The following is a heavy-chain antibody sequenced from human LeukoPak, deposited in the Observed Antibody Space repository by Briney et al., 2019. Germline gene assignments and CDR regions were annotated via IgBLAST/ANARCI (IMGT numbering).Heavy chain of an antibody. CDR2: ISGSGGST. CDR1: GFTFNSYA. CDR3: AKDDSEGTYFDY. D-gene: IGHD3-22*01. V-gene: IGHV3-23*01. Sequence: GGSLRLTCAASGFTFNSYAMSWVRQAPGKGLEWVSAISGSGGSTYYADSVKGRFTISRDNSKNPLYLQMNSLRAEDTAVYYCAKDDSEGTYFDYWGQGTLVTVSS. J-gene: IGHJ4*02.